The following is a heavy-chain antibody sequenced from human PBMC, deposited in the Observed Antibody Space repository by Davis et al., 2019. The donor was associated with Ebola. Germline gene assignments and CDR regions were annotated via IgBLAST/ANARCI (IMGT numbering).Heavy chain of an antibody. V-gene: IGHV4-39*01. J-gene: IGHJ4*02. Sequence: MPSETLSPPCPLPGASTTSSTSSWGWIRHPPGKGLESIGSIYYSGSTYYNPSLKSRVTISVDTSKNQFSLKLSSVTAADTAVYYCYSYGDFDYWGQGTLVTVSS. CDR3: YSYGDFDY. CDR1: GASTTSSTSS. D-gene: IGHD5-18*01. CDR2: IYYSGST.